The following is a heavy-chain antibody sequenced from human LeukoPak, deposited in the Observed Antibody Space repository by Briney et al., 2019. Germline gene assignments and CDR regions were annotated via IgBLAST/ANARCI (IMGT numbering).Heavy chain of an antibody. D-gene: IGHD3-16*01. CDR3: AREGAHYYFDY. CDR2: ISYDGNNI. CDR1: GLTISPYA. V-gene: IGHV3-30-3*01. J-gene: IGHJ4*02. Sequence: PGRSLRLSCAASGLTISPYAMHWVRQAPGKGLEWVAVISYDGNNIFYADSVKGRFTISRDNSKNTLYLQMNSLRPEDTAVYYCAREGAHYYFDYWGQGTLVTVSS.